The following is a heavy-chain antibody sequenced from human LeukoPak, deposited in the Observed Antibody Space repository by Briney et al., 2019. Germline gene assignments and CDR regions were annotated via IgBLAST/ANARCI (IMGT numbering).Heavy chain of an antibody. CDR3: ARPGQLGEYTPYY. V-gene: IGHV5-51*01. Sequence: GESLKISCKDSGHSFTSYWIGWVRQMPGKGLEWMGIIYPGDSETRYSPSFQGQVTISADKSISTAYLQWSSLKASDTAMYYCARPGQLGEYTPYYWGQGTLVTVSS. J-gene: IGHJ4*02. CDR1: GHSFTSYW. D-gene: IGHD3-16*01. CDR2: IYPGDSET.